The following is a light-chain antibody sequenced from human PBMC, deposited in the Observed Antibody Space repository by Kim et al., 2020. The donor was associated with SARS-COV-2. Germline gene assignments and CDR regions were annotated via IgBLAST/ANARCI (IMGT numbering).Light chain of an antibody. CDR1: QIMSSN. V-gene: IGKV3-15*01. J-gene: IGKJ4*01. CDR2: SAS. Sequence: VSPGERATLSCRASQIMSSNLAWYHQKPCQAPRLLIYSASSRATGIPARFSGSGSGTEFILTISSLQSEDFAVYYCQQYNNWPLTFGGGTKVEIK. CDR3: QQYNNWPLT.